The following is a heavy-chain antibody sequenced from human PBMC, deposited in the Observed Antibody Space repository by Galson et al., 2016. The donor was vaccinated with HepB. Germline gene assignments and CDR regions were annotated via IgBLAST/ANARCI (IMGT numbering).Heavy chain of an antibody. CDR1: GYTFSGYY. D-gene: IGHD2-21*02. Sequence: SVKVSCKASGYTFSGYYIHWVRQAPGQGLEWMGWMYPNSGDTNYAQKFQGRVTMTRDTSISTAYMELSRLKSDDTAMYYCAGDVYSGNSYYPGYWGQGTLVTVSS. CDR3: AGDVYSGNSYYPGY. V-gene: IGHV1-2*02. J-gene: IGHJ4*02. CDR2: MYPNSGDT.